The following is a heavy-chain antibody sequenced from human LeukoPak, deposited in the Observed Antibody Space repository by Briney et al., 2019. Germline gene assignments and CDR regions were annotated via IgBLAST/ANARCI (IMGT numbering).Heavy chain of an antibody. J-gene: IGHJ6*03. Sequence: ASVKVSCKASGGTFSSYAISWVRQAPGQGLEWMGWISAYNGNTNYARKLQGRVTMTTDTSTSTAYMELRSLRSDDTAVYYCARVRGGYCSSTSCRPTKYYYYMDVWGKGTTVTVSS. D-gene: IGHD2-2*01. CDR3: ARVRGGYCSSTSCRPTKYYYYMDV. CDR2: ISAYNGNT. CDR1: GGTFSSYA. V-gene: IGHV1-18*01.